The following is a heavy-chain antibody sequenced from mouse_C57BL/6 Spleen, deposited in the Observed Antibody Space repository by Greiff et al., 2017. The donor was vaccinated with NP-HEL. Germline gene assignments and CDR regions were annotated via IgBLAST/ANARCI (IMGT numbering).Heavy chain of an antibody. V-gene: IGHV5-6*01. CDR1: GFTFSSYG. Sequence: EVNVVESGGDLVKPGGSLKLSCAASGFTFSSYGMSWVRQTPDKRLEWVATISSGGSYTYYPDSVKGRFTISRDNAKNTLYLQMSSLKSEDTAMYYCARQGGSSSAWFAYWGQGTLVTVSA. D-gene: IGHD1-1*01. CDR2: ISSGGSYT. J-gene: IGHJ3*01. CDR3: ARQGGSSSAWFAY.